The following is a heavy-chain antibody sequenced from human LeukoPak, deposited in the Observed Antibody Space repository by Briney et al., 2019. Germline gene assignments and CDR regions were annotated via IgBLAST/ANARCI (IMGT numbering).Heavy chain of an antibody. J-gene: IGHJ6*03. CDR2: ISSNGGST. CDR1: GFTFSSYA. V-gene: IGHV3-64*01. Sequence: GGSLRLSCAASGFTFSSYAMHWVRQAPGKGLEYVSGISSNGGSTYYANSVKGRFTISRDNSKNTLYLQMNSLRAEDTAVYYCARSRCGGDCYRAGSYYYYYYMDVWGKGTTVTVSS. CDR3: ARSRCGGDCYRAGSYYYYYYMDV. D-gene: IGHD2-21*01.